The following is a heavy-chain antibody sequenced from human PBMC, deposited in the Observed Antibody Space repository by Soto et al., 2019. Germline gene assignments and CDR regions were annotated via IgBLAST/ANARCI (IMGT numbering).Heavy chain of an antibody. D-gene: IGHD2-15*01. V-gene: IGHV6-1*01. Sequence: SPTLSLTCAISGDSVSSNSAAWNWIRQSPSRGLEWLGRTYYRSKWYNDYAVSVKSRITINPDTSKNQFSLQLNSVTPEDTAVYYCARNPPSIPRYCSGGSCYDYYYYGMDVWGQGTTVTVSS. J-gene: IGHJ6*02. CDR3: ARNPPSIPRYCSGGSCYDYYYYGMDV. CDR2: TYYRSKWYN. CDR1: GDSVSSNSAA.